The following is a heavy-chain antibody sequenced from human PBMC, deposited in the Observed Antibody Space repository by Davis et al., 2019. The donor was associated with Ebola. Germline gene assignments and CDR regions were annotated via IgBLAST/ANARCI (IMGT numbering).Heavy chain of an antibody. V-gene: IGHV4-59*01. J-gene: IGHJ6*02. CDR3: ARDSMVQGVLYYYGMDV. CDR2: IYYSGST. D-gene: IGHD3-10*01. Sequence: SETLSLTCTVSGGSISSYSWSWIRQPPGKGLEWIGYIYYSGSTNYNPSLKSRVTISVDTSKTQFSLKLSSVTAADTAVYYCARDSMVQGVLYYYGMDVWGQGTTVTVSS. CDR1: GGSISSYS.